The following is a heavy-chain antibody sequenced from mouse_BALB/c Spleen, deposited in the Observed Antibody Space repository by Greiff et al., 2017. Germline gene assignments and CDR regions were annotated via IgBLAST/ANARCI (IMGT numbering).Heavy chain of an antibody. CDR1: GFTFSSYA. CDR2: ISSGGST. J-gene: IGHJ4*01. V-gene: IGHV5-6-5*01. Sequence: DVHLVESGGGLVKPGGSLKLSCAASGFTFSSYAMSWVRQTPEKRLEWVASISSGGSTYYPDSVKGRFTISRDNARNILYLQMSSLRSEDTAMYYCARADYDGYYYAMDYWGQGTSVTVSS. CDR3: ARADYDGYYYAMDY. D-gene: IGHD2-4*01.